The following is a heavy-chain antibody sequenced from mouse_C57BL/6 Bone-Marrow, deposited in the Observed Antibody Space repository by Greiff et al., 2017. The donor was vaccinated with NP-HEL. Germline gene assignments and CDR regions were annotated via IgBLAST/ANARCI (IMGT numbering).Heavy chain of an antibody. CDR1: GFTFSDYG. V-gene: IGHV5-17*01. CDR3: ARPYYSLFYAMDY. Sequence: EVKLVESGGGLVKPGGSLKLSCAASGFTFSDYGMHWVRQAPEKGLEWVAYISSGSSTIYYAETVKGRFTISRDNAKNTLFLQMTSLRSEDTAMYYCARPYYSLFYAMDYWGQGTTVTVSS. J-gene: IGHJ4*01. CDR2: ISSGSSTI. D-gene: IGHD2-12*01.